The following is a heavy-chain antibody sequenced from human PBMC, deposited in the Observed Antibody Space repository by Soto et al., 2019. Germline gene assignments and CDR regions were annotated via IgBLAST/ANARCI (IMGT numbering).Heavy chain of an antibody. J-gene: IGHJ3*02. D-gene: IGHD2-15*01. CDR3: ARGLIVVVVAATPEGAFDI. Sequence: QVQLVESGGGVVQPGRSLRLSCAASGFTFSSYGMHWVRQAPGKGLEWVAVIWYDGSNKYYADSVKGRFTISRDNSKNTLYLQMNRLRAEDTAVYYCARGLIVVVVAATPEGAFDIWGQGTMVTVSS. CDR2: IWYDGSNK. CDR1: GFTFSSYG. V-gene: IGHV3-33*01.